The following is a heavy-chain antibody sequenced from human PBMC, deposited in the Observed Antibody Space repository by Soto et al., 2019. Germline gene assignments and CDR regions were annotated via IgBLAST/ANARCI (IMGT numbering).Heavy chain of an antibody. CDR2: ISGSGGST. Sequence: PGGSLRLSCAASGFTFSSYAMSWVRQAPGKGLEWVSAISGSGGSTYYADSVKGRFTISRDNSKNSVYLQVNSLRPEDTALYYCAKDTSRTIDYWGQGTLVTVSS. V-gene: IGHV3-23*01. CDR1: GFTFSSYA. CDR3: AKDTSRTIDY. J-gene: IGHJ4*02. D-gene: IGHD4-17*01.